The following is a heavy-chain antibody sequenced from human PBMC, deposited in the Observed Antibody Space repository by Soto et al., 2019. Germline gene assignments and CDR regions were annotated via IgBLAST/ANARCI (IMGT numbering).Heavy chain of an antibody. CDR2: IHYTGRT. Sequence: QVQLQESGPGLVKPSQTLSLTCSVSGDSISSTGFYWSWIRQHPGKAPEWIGNIHYTGRTSYNPSLKSRLAISLDASKNQFSLTLSSVTSADTAVYYCARDHHSLGDYYGMDVWGQGTTVTVSS. V-gene: IGHV4-31*03. CDR3: ARDHHSLGDYYGMDV. CDR1: GDSISSTGFY. D-gene: IGHD3-10*01. J-gene: IGHJ6*02.